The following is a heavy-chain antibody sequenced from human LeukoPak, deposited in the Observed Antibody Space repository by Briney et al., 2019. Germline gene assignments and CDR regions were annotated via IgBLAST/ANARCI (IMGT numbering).Heavy chain of an antibody. V-gene: IGHV3-43*02. CDR3: AKSTFGELFPFDY. CDR1: GFTFEDYA. CDR2: ISGDGGST. J-gene: IGHJ4*02. D-gene: IGHD3-10*01. Sequence: GGSLRLSCAASGFTFEDYAMHWVRQVPGKGLEWVSLISGDGGSTYYADSVKGRFTISRDNSKNSLYLQMNSLRTEDTALYYCAKSTFGELFPFDYWGQGTLVTVSS.